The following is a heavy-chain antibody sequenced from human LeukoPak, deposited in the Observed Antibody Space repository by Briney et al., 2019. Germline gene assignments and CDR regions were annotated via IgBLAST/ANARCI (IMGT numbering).Heavy chain of an antibody. CDR2: IYYSGST. V-gene: IGHV4-31*03. D-gene: IGHD3-3*01. J-gene: IGHJ4*02. CDR3: ARGGDPYGDFWSGYYYY. CDR1: GGSISSGGYY. Sequence: PSQTLSLTCTVSGGSISSGGYYWSWIRQHPGKSLEWIGYIYYSGSTYYNPSLKSRVTISVDTSKNQFSLKLSSVTAADTAVYYCARGGDPYGDFWSGYYYYWGQGTLVTVSS.